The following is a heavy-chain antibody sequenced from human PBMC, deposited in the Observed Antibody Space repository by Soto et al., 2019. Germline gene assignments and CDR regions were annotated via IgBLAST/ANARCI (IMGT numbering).Heavy chain of an antibody. CDR2: IYYSGST. CDR1: GGSVSSGSYY. Sequence: QVQLQESGPGLVKPSETLSLTCTVSGGSVSSGSYYWSWIRQPPGKGLEWIGYIYYSGSTNYNPYLKSRVTISVDTSKNQFSLKLSSVTAADTAVYYCARVYSSSWMNNLYYFDYWGQGTLVTVSS. CDR3: ARVYSSSWMNNLYYFDY. V-gene: IGHV4-61*01. J-gene: IGHJ4*02. D-gene: IGHD6-13*01.